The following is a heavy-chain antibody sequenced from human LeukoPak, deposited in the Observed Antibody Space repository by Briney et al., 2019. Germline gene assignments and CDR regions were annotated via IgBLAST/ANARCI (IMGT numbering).Heavy chain of an antibody. J-gene: IGHJ4*02. D-gene: IGHD5-18*01. Sequence: PGGSLRLSCAASGVAFDSHGMHWVRQAPGKGLEWVSTIYSGGTTYYADSVMGRFTISRHNSRNTLYLQMNSLRAEDTAVYYCARVDTVMAYYFDLWGQGTLVTVSS. CDR2: IYSGGTT. V-gene: IGHV3-53*04. CDR3: ARVDTVMAYYFDL. CDR1: GVAFDSHG.